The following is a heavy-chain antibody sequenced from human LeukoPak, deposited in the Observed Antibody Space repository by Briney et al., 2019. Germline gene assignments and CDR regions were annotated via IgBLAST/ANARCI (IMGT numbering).Heavy chain of an antibody. V-gene: IGHV3-15*01. J-gene: IGHJ3*02. D-gene: IGHD3-22*01. CDR1: GFTFSNAW. CDR3: TTGDSSGYNDAFDI. Sequence: GSLRLSCAASGFTFSNAWMSWVRQAPGKGLEWVGRIKSKTDGGTTDYAAPVKGRFTISRDDSKNTLYLQMNSLKTEDTAVYYCTTGDSSGYNDAFDIWGQGTMVTVSS. CDR2: IKSKTDGGTT.